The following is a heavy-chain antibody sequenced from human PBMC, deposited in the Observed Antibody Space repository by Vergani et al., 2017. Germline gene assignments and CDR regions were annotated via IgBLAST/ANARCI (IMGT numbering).Heavy chain of an antibody. CDR2: LYYSGST. Sequence: QVQLQESGPGLVKPSETLSLTCTVSGGSISSYYWSWIRQPPGKGLEWIGYLYYSGSTNYNPPLKSRVTISVDTSKNQFSLKLSSVTAADTAVYYCARGVVAAYYYYYYMDVWGKGTTVTVSS. V-gene: IGHV4-59*01. D-gene: IGHD2-15*01. CDR1: GGSISSYY. CDR3: ARGVVAAYYYYYYMDV. J-gene: IGHJ6*03.